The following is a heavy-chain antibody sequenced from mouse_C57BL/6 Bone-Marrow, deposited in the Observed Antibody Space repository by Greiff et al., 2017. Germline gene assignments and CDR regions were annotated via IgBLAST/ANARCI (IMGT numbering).Heavy chain of an antibody. J-gene: IGHJ1*03. D-gene: IGHD1-1*01. Sequence: QVQLQQSGPELVKPGASVKISCKASGYAFSSSWMNWVKQRPGKGLEWIGRIYPGDGDTTYNGKFKGKATLTADKSSSTAYMQLSSLTSEDSAVYFCVRWPTVVATPYWYFDVWGTGTTVTVSS. CDR1: GYAFSSSW. CDR3: VRWPTVVATPYWYFDV. V-gene: IGHV1-82*01. CDR2: IYPGDGDT.